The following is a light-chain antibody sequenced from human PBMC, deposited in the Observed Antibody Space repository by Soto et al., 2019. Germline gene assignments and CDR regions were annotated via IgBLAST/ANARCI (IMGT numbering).Light chain of an antibody. CDR2: LEGSGNY. CDR3: ETWYSNSLI. V-gene: IGLV4-60*03. Sequence: QSVLTQSSSASASLGSSVKLTCTLSSGHSTYIIAWHQHQPGKAPRYLMKLEGSGNYNKGSGVPDRFSGSSSGADRYLIISNLQSEDEADGCCETWYSNSLIFGGGTKLTVL. J-gene: IGLJ2*01. CDR1: SGHSTYI.